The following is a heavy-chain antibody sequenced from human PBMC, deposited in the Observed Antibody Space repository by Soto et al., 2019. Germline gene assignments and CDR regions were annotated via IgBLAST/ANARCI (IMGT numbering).Heavy chain of an antibody. CDR1: GFTFTTYY. J-gene: IGHJ4*02. V-gene: IGHV1-46*01. D-gene: IGHD3-22*01. Sequence: ASLKVSCKTSGFTFTTYYIHWVRQAPGQGLEWMGMIDPSGGSTTYAQKFQGRITMTSDMSTSTVYMELSSLRSEDTAVYYCARVPYDTTGYYAFWGQGTLVTVSS. CDR2: IDPSGGST. CDR3: ARVPYDTTGYYAF.